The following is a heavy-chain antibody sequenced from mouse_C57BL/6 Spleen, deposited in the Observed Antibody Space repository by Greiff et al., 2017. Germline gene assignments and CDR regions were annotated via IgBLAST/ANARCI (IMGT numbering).Heavy chain of an antibody. CDR3: SYAGSPAWFAY. D-gene: IGHD2-3*01. J-gene: IGHJ3*01. V-gene: IGHV1-78*01. CDR2: INPSDGST. Sequence: VQLQHSDAELVKPGASVKLSCKVSGYTFTDHTIHWMKQRPEQGLEWIGYINPSDGSTKYKAKFKGKATLTADKSYSTAYMQLNSLTSEDSSVYFCSYAGSPAWFAYWGPGTLVTVSA. CDR1: GYTFTDHT.